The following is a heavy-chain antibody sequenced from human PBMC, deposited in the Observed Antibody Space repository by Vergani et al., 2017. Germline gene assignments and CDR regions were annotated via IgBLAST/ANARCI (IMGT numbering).Heavy chain of an antibody. V-gene: IGHV3-33*01. CDR2: IWYDGSKK. J-gene: IGHJ6*02. D-gene: IGHD4-17*01. Sequence: QVQLVESGGGVVQPGRSLRLSCAASGFTFSSYGMHWVRQAPGKGLEWVAVIWYDGSKKYYEDSVKGRFTISRDNSKNTLYLQMNSLRAEDTAVYYCARDPTAYYYGTDVWGQGTTVTVSS. CDR3: ARDPTAYYYGTDV. CDR1: GFTFSSYG.